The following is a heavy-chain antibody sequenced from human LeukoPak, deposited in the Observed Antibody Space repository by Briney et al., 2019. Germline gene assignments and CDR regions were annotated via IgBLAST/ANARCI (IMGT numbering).Heavy chain of an antibody. CDR2: INHSGST. Sequence: SETLSLTCAVYGGSFSGYYWSWIRQPPGKGLEWIGEINHSGSTNYNPSLKSRVTISVDTSKNQFSLKLSSVTAADTAVYYCARGFLGYCSSTSCPRTHNWFDPWGQGTLVTVFS. CDR3: ARGFLGYCSSTSCPRTHNWFDP. CDR1: GGSFSGYY. V-gene: IGHV4-34*01. D-gene: IGHD2-2*01. J-gene: IGHJ5*02.